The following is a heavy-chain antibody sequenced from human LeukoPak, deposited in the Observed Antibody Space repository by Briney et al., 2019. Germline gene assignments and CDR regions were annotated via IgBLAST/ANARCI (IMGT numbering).Heavy chain of an antibody. J-gene: IGHJ4*02. CDR2: INPNSGGT. CDR1: GYTFTGYY. CDR3: ARDYIYDSSGYYLGLFDY. V-gene: IGHV1-2*02. D-gene: IGHD3-22*01. Sequence: AASVKVSCKASGYTFTGYYMHWVRQAPGQGLEWMGWINPNSGGTNYAQKFQGSVTMTRDRSISTAYMELSRLRSDDTAVYYCARDYIYDSSGYYLGLFDYWGQGTLVTVSS.